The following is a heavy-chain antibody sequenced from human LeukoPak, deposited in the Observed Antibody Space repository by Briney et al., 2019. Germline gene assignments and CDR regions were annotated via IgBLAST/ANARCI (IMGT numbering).Heavy chain of an antibody. CDR3: AKERDSSSSIDF. CDR2: ISHSAHGI. Sequence: GGSLRLSCTASGFTFSDYAMNWIRQAPGKGLEWVSTISHSAHGIFYTGSVKGRFTISRDNSNNTVYLQMNSLRAEDTALYYCAKERDSSSSIDFWGQGTLVTVSS. CDR1: GFTFSDYA. D-gene: IGHD6-6*01. J-gene: IGHJ4*02. V-gene: IGHV3-23*01.